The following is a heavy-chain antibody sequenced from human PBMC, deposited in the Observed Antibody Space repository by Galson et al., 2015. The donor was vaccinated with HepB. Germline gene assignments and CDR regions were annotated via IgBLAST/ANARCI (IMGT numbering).Heavy chain of an antibody. CDR2: TYPGDSDT. CDR3: ARNPRYGGMDV. Sequence: QSGAEVKKPGESLKISCKAFGYSYVSYWIGWVRQIPGKGLEWMGITYPGDSDTRYSPSFQGQVTISADKSISTAYLQWSSLKASDTAMYYCARNPRYGGMDVWGQGTTVTVSS. CDR1: GYSYVSYW. V-gene: IGHV5-51*01. D-gene: IGHD2-15*01. J-gene: IGHJ6*02.